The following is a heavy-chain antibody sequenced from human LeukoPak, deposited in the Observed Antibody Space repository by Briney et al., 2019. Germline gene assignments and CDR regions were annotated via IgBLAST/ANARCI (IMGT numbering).Heavy chain of an antibody. CDR3: AKAWLVRNWFDP. V-gene: IGHV4-34*01. CDR2: INHSGST. Sequence: SETLSLTCAVYGGSFSGYYWSWIRQPPGKGLGWIGEINHSGSTNYSPSLKSRVTISVDTSKNQFSLKLSSVTAADTAVYYCAKAWLVRNWFDPWGQGTLVTVSS. J-gene: IGHJ5*02. CDR1: GGSFSGYY. D-gene: IGHD6-19*01.